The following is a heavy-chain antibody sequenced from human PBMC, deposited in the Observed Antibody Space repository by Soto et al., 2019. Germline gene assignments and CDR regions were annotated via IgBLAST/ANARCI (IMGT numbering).Heavy chain of an antibody. V-gene: IGHV3-33*01. J-gene: IGHJ4*02. CDR3: ARVYGKIVAVPPVF. CDR2: IWYDGNHE. CDR1: EVISRNRG. D-gene: IGHD5-12*01. Sequence: RHACGAAEVISRNRGLHWVSKAPGKGLEWVATIWYDGNHEVYADSVKGRFSISRDNSNGTLYLQMTSLSAEDTAIYYCARVYGKIVAVPPVFWGQGTLVSVSS.